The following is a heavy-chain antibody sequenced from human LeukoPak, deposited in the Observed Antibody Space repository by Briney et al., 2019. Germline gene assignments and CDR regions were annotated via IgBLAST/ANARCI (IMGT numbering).Heavy chain of an antibody. J-gene: IGHJ4*02. CDR1: GYTFTSYY. V-gene: IGHV1-69*04. CDR2: IIPILGIA. D-gene: IGHD2-15*01. Sequence: ASVKVSCKASGYTFTSYYMHWVRQAPGQGLEWMGRIIPILGIANYAQKFQGRVTIAADKSTSTAYMELSSLRSEDTAVYYCARVGIAAPLSIDYWGQGTLVTVSS. CDR3: ARVGIAAPLSIDY.